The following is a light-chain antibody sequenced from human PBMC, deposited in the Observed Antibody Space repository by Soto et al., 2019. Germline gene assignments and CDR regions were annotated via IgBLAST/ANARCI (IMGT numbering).Light chain of an antibody. J-gene: IGKJ1*01. Sequence: DIQMTQSPSSLSSSLGDSVTLTCRPSQSISTYLNWYQEKTGKAPKLLIYAASNLHSGVPSRFSGSGSGTDFNLTISSLQPEDFATYYCQKSYSNPRTFGQGTKVDIK. CDR3: QKSYSNPRT. CDR1: QSISTY. V-gene: IGKV1-39*01. CDR2: AAS.